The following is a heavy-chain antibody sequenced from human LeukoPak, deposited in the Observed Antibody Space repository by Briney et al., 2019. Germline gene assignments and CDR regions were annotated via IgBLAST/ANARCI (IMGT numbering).Heavy chain of an antibody. CDR2: INPEGYDR. Sequence: PGGSLRLSCVASGFTFSSHWMTWVRQAAGKGLEWVGNINPEGYDRFYVDSVKGRFTMSRDNAGNSLYLQMDSLRAGDTAVYYCARLKGTTSVFDYWGQGTLVTVSS. D-gene: IGHD4-17*01. J-gene: IGHJ4*02. V-gene: IGHV3-7*05. CDR1: GFTFSSHW. CDR3: ARLKGTTSVFDY.